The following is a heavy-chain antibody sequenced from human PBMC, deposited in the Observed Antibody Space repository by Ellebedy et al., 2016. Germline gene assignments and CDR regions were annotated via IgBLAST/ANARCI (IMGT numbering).Heavy chain of an antibody. CDR2: INVNNGEA. Sequence: ASVKVSXXAFGYRFNTYGISWVRQAPGQRLEWMGWINVNNGEANYAQRFQGRVTMTRDTSTNTAYMELRSLTSDDTAIYYCARDWALRTLPDYWGQGTLLTVSS. J-gene: IGHJ4*02. V-gene: IGHV1-18*01. CDR1: GYRFNTYG. D-gene: IGHD1-14*01. CDR3: ARDWALRTLPDY.